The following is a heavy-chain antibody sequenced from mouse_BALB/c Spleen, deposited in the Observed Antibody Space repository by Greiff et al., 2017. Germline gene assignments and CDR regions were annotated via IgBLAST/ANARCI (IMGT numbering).Heavy chain of an antibody. V-gene: IGHV3-2*02. J-gene: IGHJ3*01. D-gene: IGHD2-1*01. CDR2: ISYSGST. Sequence: EVKLMESGPGLVKPSQSLSLTCTVTGYSITSDYAWNWIRQFPGKKLEWMGYISYSGSTSYNPSLKSRISITRDTSKNQFFLQLNSVTTEDTATYYCAPYGNYDAYWGQGTLVTVSA. CDR1: GYSITSDYA. CDR3: APYGNYDAY.